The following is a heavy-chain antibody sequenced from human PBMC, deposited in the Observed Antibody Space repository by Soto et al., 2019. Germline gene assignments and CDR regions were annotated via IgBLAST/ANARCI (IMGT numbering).Heavy chain of an antibody. V-gene: IGHV3-11*03. CDR1: GSMFSDYY. Sequence: QVQLMQSGGGLVKPRGSLRISCAASGSMFSDYYMTWIRQTPVKGLEWVAYISTASDTTYVDSVRGRFTIYRDNARNSLYLQMNSLRAEDSAVYFCARGHYTMDVWGQGTTVTVS. CDR2: ISTASDT. CDR3: ARGHYTMDV. J-gene: IGHJ6*02.